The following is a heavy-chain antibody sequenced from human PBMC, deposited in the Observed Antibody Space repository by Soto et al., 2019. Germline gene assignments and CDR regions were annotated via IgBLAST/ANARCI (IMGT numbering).Heavy chain of an antibody. CDR2: TRQDGGQE. J-gene: IGHJ4*02. Sequence: EVQLVESGGDLVQPGGSLRLSCAASGFTFSSYWMSWVRQAPGKGLEWVAHTRQDGGQEYYVDSVKGRFTISRDNAKNSIYLQMNSLRVEDTAVYYCARYPNPTVAGLPFDLWGQGTLVTVSS. D-gene: IGHD6-19*01. V-gene: IGHV3-7*03. CDR1: GFTFSSYW. CDR3: ARYPNPTVAGLPFDL.